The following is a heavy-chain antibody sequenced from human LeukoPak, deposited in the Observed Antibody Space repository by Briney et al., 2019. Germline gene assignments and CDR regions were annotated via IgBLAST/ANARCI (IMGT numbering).Heavy chain of an antibody. V-gene: IGHV3-48*01. CDR1: GFTFSSYS. D-gene: IGHD3-3*01. CDR2: ISSSSTTI. Sequence: GGSLRLSCSASGFTFSSYSMNWVRLAPGKGLEWVSYISSSSTTIYYADSVKGRFTISRDNAKNSLCLQMNSLRVADTAVYYCARGPYKDFWSGYSDYWGQGTLVTVSS. J-gene: IGHJ4*02. CDR3: ARGPYKDFWSGYSDY.